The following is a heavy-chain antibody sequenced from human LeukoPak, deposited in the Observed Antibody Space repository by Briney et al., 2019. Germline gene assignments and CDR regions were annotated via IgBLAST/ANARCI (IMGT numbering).Heavy chain of an antibody. CDR2: IYYSGST. D-gene: IGHD2-15*01. J-gene: IGHJ6*02. V-gene: IGHV4-39*01. CDR1: GGSISSSSYY. CDR3: ARPDCSGGSGYSYYYYYYGMDV. Sequence: SETLSLTCTVSGGSISSSSYYWGWIRQPPGKGLEWIGSIYYSGSTYYDPSLKSRVTISVDTSKNQFSLKLSSVTAADTAVYYCARPDCSGGSGYSYYYYYYGMDVWGQGTTVTVSS.